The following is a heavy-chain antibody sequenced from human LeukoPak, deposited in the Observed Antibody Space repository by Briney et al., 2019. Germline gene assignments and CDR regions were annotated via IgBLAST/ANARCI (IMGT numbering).Heavy chain of an antibody. D-gene: IGHD4-17*01. V-gene: IGHV1-69*02. CDR1: GYTFTDYY. CDR2: IIPILGIA. J-gene: IGHJ4*02. Sequence: ASVKISCKASGYTFTDYYMHWVRQAPGQGLEWMGRIIPILGIANYAQKFQGKVTITADKSTSTAYMELSSLRSEDTAVYYCARTNDYGDYVDYWGQGTLVTVSS. CDR3: ARTNDYGDYVDY.